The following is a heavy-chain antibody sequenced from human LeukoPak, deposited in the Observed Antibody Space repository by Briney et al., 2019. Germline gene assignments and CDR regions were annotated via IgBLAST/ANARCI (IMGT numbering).Heavy chain of an antibody. CDR1: GGTFSSYA. D-gene: IGHD2-2*01. V-gene: IGHV1-69*13. Sequence: ASVKVSCKASGGTFSSYAISWVRQAPGQGLEWMGGIIPIFGTANYAQKFQGRVTITADESTSTAYMELSSLRSEDTAVYYCARKVYCSSTSCYFENWFDPWGQGTLVTVSS. J-gene: IGHJ5*02. CDR3: ARKVYCSSTSCYFENWFDP. CDR2: IIPIFGTA.